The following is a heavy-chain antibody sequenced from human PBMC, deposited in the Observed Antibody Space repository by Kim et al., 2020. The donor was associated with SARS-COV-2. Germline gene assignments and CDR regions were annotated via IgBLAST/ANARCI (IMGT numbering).Heavy chain of an antibody. D-gene: IGHD5-12*01. CDR3: ASVGEVDLVATIRD. CDR2: ISSSSSTI. J-gene: IGHJ4*02. V-gene: IGHV3-48*02. CDR1: GFTFSSYS. Sequence: GGSLRLSCAASGFTFSSYSMNWVRQAPGKGLEWVAYISSSSSTIYYADSAKGRFTISRDNAKNSLYLQMNSLRDEDTAVYYCASVGEVDLVATIRDWGQGTLVTVSS.